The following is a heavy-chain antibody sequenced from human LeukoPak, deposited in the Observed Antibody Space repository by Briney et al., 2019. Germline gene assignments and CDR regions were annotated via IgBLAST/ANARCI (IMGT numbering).Heavy chain of an antibody. V-gene: IGHV3-23*01. J-gene: IGHJ5*02. CDR2: ISVSGDST. CDR3: ARGYSTSCYTWFDP. D-gene: IGHD2-2*01. Sequence: GGSLRLSCAASGFTFNNYVMNWVRQAPGEGLEWVSCISVSGDSTFYADSVKGRFTISRDDSQNTLYLQLNSLRGEDTAIYYCARGYSTSCYTWFDPWGQGTLVTVSS. CDR1: GFTFNNYV.